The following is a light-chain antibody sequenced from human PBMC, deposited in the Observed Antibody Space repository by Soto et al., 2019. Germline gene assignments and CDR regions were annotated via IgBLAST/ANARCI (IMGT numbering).Light chain of an antibody. Sequence: HSQGALFLSAGVRATRSCRASQSVRSNLAWYQQKPGQSPRLLIFGASIRATGIADRFSGSASGTDFTLTISGLEPEDDALYHCQHYRILPTPCAQGTKVDIK. CDR3: QHYRILPTP. J-gene: IGKJ1*01. CDR2: GAS. CDR1: QSVRSN. V-gene: IGKV3-20*01.